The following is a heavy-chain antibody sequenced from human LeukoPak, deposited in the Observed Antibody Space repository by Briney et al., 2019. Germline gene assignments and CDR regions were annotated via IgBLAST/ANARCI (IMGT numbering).Heavy chain of an antibody. V-gene: IGHV1-24*01. CDR2: FDPEDGET. CDR1: GYTLTELS. J-gene: IGHJ3*02. Sequence: ASVKVSCKVSGYTLTELSMHWVRQAPGKGLEWMGGFDPEDGETIYAQKFQGRVTMTEETSTDTAYMEQSSLRSEDTAVYYCARGRYSGYDLPAFDIWGQGTMVTVSS. D-gene: IGHD5-12*01. CDR3: ARGRYSGYDLPAFDI.